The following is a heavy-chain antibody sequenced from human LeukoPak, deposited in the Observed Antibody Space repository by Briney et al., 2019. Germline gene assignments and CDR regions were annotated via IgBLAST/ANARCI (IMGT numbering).Heavy chain of an antibody. V-gene: IGHV3-30*02. CDR3: ARGGAEQWLVRGSDYFDY. J-gene: IGHJ4*02. CDR1: GFTFSSYG. CDR2: IRYDGSNK. D-gene: IGHD6-19*01. Sequence: GGSLRLSCAASGFTFSSYGMHWVRQAPGKGLEWVAFIRYDGSNKYYADSVKGRFTISRDNAKNSLYLQMNSLRAEDTAVYYCARGGAEQWLVRGSDYFDYWGQGTLVTVSS.